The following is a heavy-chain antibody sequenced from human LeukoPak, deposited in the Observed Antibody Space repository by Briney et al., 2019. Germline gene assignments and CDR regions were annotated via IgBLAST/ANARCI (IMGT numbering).Heavy chain of an antibody. CDR3: AREKQLWLSGIDY. Sequence: GGSLRLSCADSGFTFSSYAMHWVRQAPGKGLEWVAVISYDGSNKYYADSVKGRFTISRDNSKNTLYLQMNSLRAEDTAVYYCAREKQLWLSGIDYWGQGTLVTVSS. D-gene: IGHD5-18*01. V-gene: IGHV3-30-3*01. CDR1: GFTFSSYA. J-gene: IGHJ4*02. CDR2: ISYDGSNK.